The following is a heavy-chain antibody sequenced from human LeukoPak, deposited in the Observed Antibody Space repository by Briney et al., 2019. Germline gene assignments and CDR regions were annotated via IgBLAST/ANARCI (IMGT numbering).Heavy chain of an antibody. D-gene: IGHD6-19*01. CDR1: GGSFSGYY. J-gene: IGHJ4*02. CDR2: INHSGST. V-gene: IGHV4-34*01. CDR3: ARGGYMMAVAGTPDHFDY. Sequence: SETLSLTCADYGGSFSGYYWSWIRQPPGKGLEWIGEINHSGSTNYNPSLKSRVTISVDTSKNQFSLKLSSVTAADTAVYYCARGGYMMAVAGTPDHFDYWGQGTLVTVSS.